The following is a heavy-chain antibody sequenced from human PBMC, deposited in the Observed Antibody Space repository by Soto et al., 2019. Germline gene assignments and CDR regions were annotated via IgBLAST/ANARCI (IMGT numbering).Heavy chain of an antibody. D-gene: IGHD3-10*01. CDR3: ARQSSTRGFFDS. CDR1: GVTFSSYT. J-gene: IGHJ4*02. Sequence: QVQLVQSGAEVKKPGSSVKVSCKASGVTFSSYTISWLRQAPGQGLEWMGRIIPILGVATYAQKFQGRVTNTADKSTSTAYMELTSLTSEDTAVYYCARQSSTRGFFDSWGQGTLVTVSS. CDR2: IIPILGVA. V-gene: IGHV1-69*02.